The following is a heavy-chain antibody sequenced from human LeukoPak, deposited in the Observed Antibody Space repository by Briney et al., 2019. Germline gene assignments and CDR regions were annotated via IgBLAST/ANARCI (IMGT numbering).Heavy chain of an antibody. CDR3: ARARVAVAGHYRGFDAFDI. J-gene: IGHJ3*02. CDR1: GYTFTGYY. V-gene: IGHV1-2*02. CDR2: INPNSGGT. Sequence: ASVKVSCKASGYTFTGYYMHWVRQAPGQGLEWMGWINPNSGGTNYAQKSQGRVTMTRDTSISTAYMELSRLRSDDTAVYYCARARVAVAGHYRGFDAFDIWGQGTMVTVSS. D-gene: IGHD6-19*01.